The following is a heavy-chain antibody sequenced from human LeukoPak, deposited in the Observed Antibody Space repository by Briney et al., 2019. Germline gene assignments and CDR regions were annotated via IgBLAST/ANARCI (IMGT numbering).Heavy chain of an antibody. CDR2: MNPNSGNT. V-gene: IGHV1-8*01. D-gene: IGHD2-15*01. CDR3: ARVGLYCSGGSCYSVGGRDFDY. CDR1: GDTFTSYD. J-gene: IGHJ4*02. Sequence: GASVKVSCKASGDTFTSYDINWVRQATGQGLEWMGWMNPNSGNTGYAQKFQGRVTITADKSTSTAYMELSSLRSEDTAVYYCARVGLYCSGGSCYSVGGRDFDYWGQGTLVTVSS.